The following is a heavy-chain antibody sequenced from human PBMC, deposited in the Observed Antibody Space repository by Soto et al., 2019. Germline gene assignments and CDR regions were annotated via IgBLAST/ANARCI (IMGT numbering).Heavy chain of an antibody. CDR2: ISSSSYT. CDR1: GFTFSDYY. Sequence: GGSLRLSCAASGFTFSDYYMSWIRQAPGKGLEWVSYISSSSYTNYADSVKGRFTISRDNAKNSLYLQMNSLRAEDTAVYYCARDRAYYYDSSGHQRDYWGQGTLVTVSS. D-gene: IGHD3-22*01. V-gene: IGHV3-11*06. CDR3: ARDRAYYYDSSGHQRDY. J-gene: IGHJ4*02.